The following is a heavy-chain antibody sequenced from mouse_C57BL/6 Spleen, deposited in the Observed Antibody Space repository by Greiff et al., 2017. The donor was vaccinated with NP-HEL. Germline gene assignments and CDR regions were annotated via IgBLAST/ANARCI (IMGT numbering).Heavy chain of an antibody. CDR3: ARGRAGTPDY. D-gene: IGHD3-3*01. V-gene: IGHV1-69*01. CDR1: GYTFTSYW. J-gene: IGHJ2*01. Sequence: QVQLQQPGAELVMPGASVKLSCKASGYTFTSYWMHWVKQRPGQGLEWIGEIDPSDSDTNYNQKFKGKSTLTVDKSSSTAYMQLSSLTSEDSAVLYCARGRAGTPDYWGQGTTLTVSA. CDR2: IDPSDSDT.